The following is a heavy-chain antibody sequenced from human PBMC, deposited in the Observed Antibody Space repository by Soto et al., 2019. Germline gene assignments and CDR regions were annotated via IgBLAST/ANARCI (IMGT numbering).Heavy chain of an antibody. D-gene: IGHD6-13*01. J-gene: IGHJ5*02. CDR2: ISAYNANT. V-gene: IGHV1-18*01. CDR3: ARADSSRWSYWFDP. CDR1: GYAFTSYG. Sequence: GASVKVSCKASGYAFTSYGISWVRQAPGQGLEWMGWISAYNANTNYAQKLQGRVTMTTDTSTSTAYMELRSLKSDNTAVYYCARADSSRWSYWFDPWGQGTLVTVSS.